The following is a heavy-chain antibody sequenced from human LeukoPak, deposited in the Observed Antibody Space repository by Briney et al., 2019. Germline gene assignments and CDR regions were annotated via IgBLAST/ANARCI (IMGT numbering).Heavy chain of an antibody. D-gene: IGHD2-2*01. Sequence: GGSLRLSCAASGFTFSSYEMNWVRQAPGKGLEWVSYISSSGSTIYYADSVKGRFTISRDNAKNSLYLQMNSLRAEDTAVYYCARGGEDIVVVPAAGFDYWGQGTLVTVSS. CDR3: ARGGEDIVVVPAAGFDY. CDR1: GFTFSSYE. CDR2: ISSSGSTI. J-gene: IGHJ4*02. V-gene: IGHV3-48*03.